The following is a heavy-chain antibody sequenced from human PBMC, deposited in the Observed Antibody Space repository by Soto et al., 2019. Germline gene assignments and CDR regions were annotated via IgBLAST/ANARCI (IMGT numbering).Heavy chain of an antibody. CDR3: ARKYSRGSKGTFDP. J-gene: IGHJ5*02. Sequence: SETLSLTCTVSGGSISSSSYYWGWIRQPPGKGLEWIGSIYYSGSTYYNPSLKSRVTISVDTSKNQFSLKLSSVTAADTAVYYCARKYSRGSKGTFDPWGQGTLVTVSS. CDR2: IYYSGST. CDR1: GGSISSSSYY. D-gene: IGHD3-22*01. V-gene: IGHV4-39*01.